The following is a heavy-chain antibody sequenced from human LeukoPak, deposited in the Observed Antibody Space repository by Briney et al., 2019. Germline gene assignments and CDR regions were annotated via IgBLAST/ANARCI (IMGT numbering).Heavy chain of an antibody. V-gene: IGHV1-2*02. D-gene: IGHD2-2*01. CDR2: INPNSGGT. CDR1: GHTFTGYY. J-gene: IGHJ4*02. Sequence: ASVKVSCKASGHTFTGYYMHWVRQAPGQGLEWMGWINPNSGGTNYEKKFQGRVTMTRDTSISKDYMEMSRLRSADTAVYYCAVPAAVGGVGYWGQGTLVTVSS. CDR3: AVPAAVGGVGY.